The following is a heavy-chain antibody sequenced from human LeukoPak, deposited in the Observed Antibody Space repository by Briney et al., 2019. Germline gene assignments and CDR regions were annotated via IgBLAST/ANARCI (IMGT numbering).Heavy chain of an antibody. Sequence: SETLSLTCTVSGGSFSSSSYYWGWIRQPPGKGLEWIGSIYYSGSTYYNPSLKSRVTISVDTSKNQFSLKLSSVTAADTAVYYCASRRTYYYDSSGYKKIDYWGQGTLVTVSS. V-gene: IGHV4-39*01. CDR1: GGSFSSSSYY. CDR2: IYYSGST. J-gene: IGHJ4*02. CDR3: ASRRTYYYDSSGYKKIDY. D-gene: IGHD3-22*01.